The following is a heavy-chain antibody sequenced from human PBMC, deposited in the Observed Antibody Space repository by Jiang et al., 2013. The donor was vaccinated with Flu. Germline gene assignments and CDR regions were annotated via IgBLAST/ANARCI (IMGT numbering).Heavy chain of an antibody. J-gene: IGHJ4*02. CDR3: AIRVAVTAAPFDF. Sequence: GAEVKKPGDSLKISCKGSGYIFATHWIGWVRQMPGKGLEWMALISPDGSDNRYSPSFEGQVTISVDQSITTAYLQWSSLRASDTAMYYCAIRVAVTAAPFDFWAREPWSPSPQ. D-gene: IGHD2-21*02. CDR2: ISPDGSDN. CDR1: GYIFATHW. V-gene: IGHV5-51*01.